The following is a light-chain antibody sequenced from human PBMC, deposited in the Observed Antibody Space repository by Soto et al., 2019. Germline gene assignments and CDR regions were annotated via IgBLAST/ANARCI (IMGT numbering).Light chain of an antibody. CDR2: KAS. CDR1: QSISSW. J-gene: IGKJ1*01. Sequence: DIQMTQFPSTLSASVGDRVTITCRASQSISSWLAWYQQKPGKAPKLLIYKASSLESGVPSRFSGSGSGTEFTLTISSLQPDDFATYYCQQRTFGQGTKVEIK. V-gene: IGKV1-5*03. CDR3: QQRT.